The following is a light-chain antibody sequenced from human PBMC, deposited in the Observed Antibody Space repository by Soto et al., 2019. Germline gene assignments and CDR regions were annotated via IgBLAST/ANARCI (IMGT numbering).Light chain of an antibody. CDR3: SSYSDSDTKV. Sequence: QSVLTQPASVSGSPGQSITISCGGTSSDVGAYIYVSWYQQYPGKAPKLIIYEVNNRPSGVSGRFSGSKSDTTAYLTISGLQAEDEADYYCSSYSDSDTKVFGTGTKFTVL. V-gene: IGLV2-14*03. J-gene: IGLJ1*01. CDR1: SSDVGAYIY. CDR2: EVN.